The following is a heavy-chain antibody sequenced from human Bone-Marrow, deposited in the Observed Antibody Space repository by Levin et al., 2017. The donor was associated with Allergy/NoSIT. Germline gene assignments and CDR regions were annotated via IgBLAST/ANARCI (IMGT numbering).Heavy chain of an antibody. D-gene: IGHD2-8*02. CDR2: IYPDDSDT. Sequence: RGESLKISCKGSGFRLANYWIAWVRQMPGKGLEWMGAIYPDDSDTKYSPSFQGQVTLSADKSINTAYLQWSSLKARDTATHYCARQGYVYDTGAPNTPDSFEYWGQGTLVTVSS. J-gene: IGHJ4*02. CDR3: ARQGYVYDTGAPNTPDSFEY. V-gene: IGHV5-51*01. CDR1: GFRLANYW.